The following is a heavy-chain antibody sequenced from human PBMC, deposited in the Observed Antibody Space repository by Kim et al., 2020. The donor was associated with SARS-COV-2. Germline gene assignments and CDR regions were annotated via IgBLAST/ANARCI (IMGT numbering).Heavy chain of an antibody. J-gene: IGHJ6*04. CDR1: GYTFSDHY. D-gene: IGHD3-3*01. CDR3: ARDYGNYYDVWGAYFSV. Sequence: ASVKVSCKASGYTFSDHYIQWVRQAPGQGLEWMGRINPHTGGTDYAQKFPGRVTMSRDTAITAVYMELSSLRSDDTAVFFCARDYGNYYDVWGAYFSVWGTGTTVTVSS. V-gene: IGHV1-2*06. CDR2: INPHTGGT.